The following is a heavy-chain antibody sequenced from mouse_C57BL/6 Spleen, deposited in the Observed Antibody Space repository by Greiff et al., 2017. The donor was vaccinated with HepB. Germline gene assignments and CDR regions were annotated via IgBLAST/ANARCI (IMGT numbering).Heavy chain of an antibody. D-gene: IGHD1-1*01. V-gene: IGHV1-18*01. Sequence: VQLQQSGPELVRPGASVKIPCKASGYTFTDYNMDWVKQSHGKSLEWIGDINPNNGGTIYNQKFKGKATLTVDKSSSTAYMELRSLTSEDTAVYYCARRSHYYYGSSYWYFDVWGTGTTVTVSS. CDR3: ARRSHYYYGSSYWYFDV. CDR2: INPNNGGT. J-gene: IGHJ1*03. CDR1: GYTFTDYN.